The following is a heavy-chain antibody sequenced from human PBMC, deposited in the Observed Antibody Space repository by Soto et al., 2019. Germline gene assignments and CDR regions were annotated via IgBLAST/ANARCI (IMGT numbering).Heavy chain of an antibody. CDR2: IFYSGTT. CDR3: ARHYYDSSGYPAPYYHGMDV. V-gene: IGHV4-39*01. Sequence: PSETLSLSCTVSGGSISSSGYYWGWIRQSPGKGREWIGTIFYSGTTYYNPSLESRITISQDTSNNQFSLKLTSVTAADTAVYYCARHYYDSSGYPAPYYHGMDVWGQGTTVTVSS. CDR1: GGSISSSGYY. J-gene: IGHJ6*02. D-gene: IGHD3-22*01.